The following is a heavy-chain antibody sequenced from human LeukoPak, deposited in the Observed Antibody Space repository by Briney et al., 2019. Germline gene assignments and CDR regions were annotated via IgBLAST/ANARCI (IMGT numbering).Heavy chain of an antibody. J-gene: IGHJ5*02. CDR2: IYDSGST. D-gene: IGHD1-26*01. CDR1: GGSIRSSYYY. Sequence: SETLSLTCTVSGGSIRSSYYYWGWIRQPPGKGLEWIGSIYDSGSTYYNPSLKSRVTISVDTSKNQFSLKLSSVTAADTAVYYCARGQWELLSWGQGTLVTVSS. V-gene: IGHV4-39*07. CDR3: ARGQWELLS.